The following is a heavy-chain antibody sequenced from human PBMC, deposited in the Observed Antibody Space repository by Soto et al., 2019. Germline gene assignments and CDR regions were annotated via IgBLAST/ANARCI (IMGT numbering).Heavy chain of an antibody. Sequence: GASVKVSCKASGYTFTSYYMHWVRQAPGQGLEWMGIINPSGGSTSYAQKFQGRVTMTRDTSTSTVYMELSSLRSEDTAVYYCARDRQYVQGRGYSIPPGYYGMDVWGQGTTVTVSS. V-gene: IGHV1-46*01. D-gene: IGHD4-4*01. CDR1: GYTFTSYY. J-gene: IGHJ6*02. CDR2: INPSGGST. CDR3: ARDRQYVQGRGYSIPPGYYGMDV.